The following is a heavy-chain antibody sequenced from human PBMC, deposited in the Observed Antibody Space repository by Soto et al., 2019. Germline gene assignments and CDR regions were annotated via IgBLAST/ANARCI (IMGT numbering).Heavy chain of an antibody. J-gene: IGHJ5*02. Sequence: QVTVKESCPVLVKLTETLTLTFTFSGFSLISGGLVVSWIRKPPGKALEWLAHIFSNDEKSYSTSLKRRLTISKDTYKSQVVHIMPNMDPVDRATYYCASTYSTSWYWFDTWCQGTLVTVS. V-gene: IGHV2-26*04. CDR3: ASTYSTSWYWFDT. D-gene: IGHD6-13*01. CDR2: IFSNDEK. CDR1: GFSLISGGLV.